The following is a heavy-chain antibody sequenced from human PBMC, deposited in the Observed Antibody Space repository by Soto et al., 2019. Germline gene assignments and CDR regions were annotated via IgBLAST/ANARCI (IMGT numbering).Heavy chain of an antibody. CDR1: VFTFSSYA. Sequence: LXLCCAASVFTFSSYAMSWVRQAPGKGLEWVSAISGSGGSTYYADSVKGRFTISRDNSKNTLYLQMNSLRAEDTAVYYCAKEVADRPYYYYGMDVWGQGTTVTVSS. D-gene: IGHD6-6*01. CDR2: ISGSGGST. V-gene: IGHV3-23*01. CDR3: AKEVADRPYYYYGMDV. J-gene: IGHJ6*02.